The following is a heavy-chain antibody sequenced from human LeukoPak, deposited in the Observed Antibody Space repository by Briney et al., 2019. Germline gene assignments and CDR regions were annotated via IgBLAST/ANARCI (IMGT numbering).Heavy chain of an antibody. D-gene: IGHD1-20*01. CDR2: INPDSGGT. V-gene: IGHV1-2*04. CDR3: ARGGITGTTRGPTRLNDAFDI. CDR1: GYTFTGYY. J-gene: IGHJ3*02. Sequence: ASVKVSCKASGYTFTGYYMHWVRQAPGQGLEWMGWINPDSGGTNYAQKFQGWVTMTRDTSISTAYMELSRLRSDDTAVYYCARGGITGTTRGPTRLNDAFDIWGQGTMVTVSS.